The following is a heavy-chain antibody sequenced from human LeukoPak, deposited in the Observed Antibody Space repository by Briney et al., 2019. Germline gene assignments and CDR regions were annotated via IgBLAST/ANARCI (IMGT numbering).Heavy chain of an antibody. V-gene: IGHV3-23*01. D-gene: IGHD2-21*01. CDR1: GFTFDTYS. CDR3: AKGTSTLIPDY. CDR2: IIDTGGST. J-gene: IGHJ4*02. Sequence: AGSLRLSCAACGFTFDTYSMSWVRQAPGKGLEWVSTIIDTGGSTYYADSVKGRFTISRDNSKNTLYLQMNSLRAEDTAVYYCAKGTSTLIPDYWGQGTLVTVSS.